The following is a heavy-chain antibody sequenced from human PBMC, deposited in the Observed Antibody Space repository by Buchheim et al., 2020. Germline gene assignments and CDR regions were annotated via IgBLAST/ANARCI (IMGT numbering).Heavy chain of an antibody. J-gene: IGHJ4*02. CDR3: AREVRGHAYFDT. Sequence: EEQLLESGGGLIQPGGSLRLSCAASGFTFTTFWMHWVRQVPGKGLMWVSRINPDGSDRSYAASVRGRFTISRDNAENQLDLQMNSLRVEDTGVYSCAREVRGHAYFDTWGQGT. CDR1: GFTFTTFW. CDR2: INPDGSDR. V-gene: IGHV3-74*01.